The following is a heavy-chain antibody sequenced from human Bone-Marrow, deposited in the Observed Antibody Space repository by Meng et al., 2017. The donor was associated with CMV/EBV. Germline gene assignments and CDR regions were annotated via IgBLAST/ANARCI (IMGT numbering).Heavy chain of an antibody. CDR2: ISGGGITI. V-gene: IGHV3-23*01. CDR1: GFTFNSYA. CDR3: AKCFNLGNYGSHFGLDV. J-gene: IGHJ6*02. Sequence: GESLKISCAASGFTFNSYAMSWVRQAPGKGLEWVSTISGGGITIYYADSVKGRFTISRDNSKNTLYLQMNSLRVEDTAVYYCAKCFNLGNYGSHFGLDVWGQGTTVTVSS. D-gene: IGHD3-16*01.